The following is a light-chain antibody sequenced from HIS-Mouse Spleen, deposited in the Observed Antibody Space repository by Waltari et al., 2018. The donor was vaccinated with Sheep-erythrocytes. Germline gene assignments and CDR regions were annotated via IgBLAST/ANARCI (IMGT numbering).Light chain of an antibody. CDR3: SSYAGSNNLV. J-gene: IGLJ2*01. Sequence: QSALTQPPSASGSPGQSVTISCTGTSSDGGGYNYFSWYQQQPGKAPILMIYEVSKRPSGVPDRFSGSKSGNTASLTVSGLQAEDEADYYCSSYAGSNNLVFGGGTKLTVL. CDR2: EVS. V-gene: IGLV2-8*01. CDR1: SSDGGGYNY.